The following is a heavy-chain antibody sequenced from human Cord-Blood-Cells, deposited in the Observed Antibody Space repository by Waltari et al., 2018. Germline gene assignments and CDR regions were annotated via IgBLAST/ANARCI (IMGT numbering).Heavy chain of an antibody. CDR2: IYYSGST. CDR3: ARLSNSFDY. V-gene: IGHV4-61*01. Sequence: QVQLQESGPGLVKPSETLSLTCTVSGGSVSSCSYYWSWIRQPPGKGLEWIGDIYYSGSTNYNPSLKSRVTISVDTSKNQFSLKLSSVTAADTAVYYCARLSNSFDYWGQGTLVTVSS. D-gene: IGHD7-27*01. CDR1: GGSVSSCSYY. J-gene: IGHJ4*02.